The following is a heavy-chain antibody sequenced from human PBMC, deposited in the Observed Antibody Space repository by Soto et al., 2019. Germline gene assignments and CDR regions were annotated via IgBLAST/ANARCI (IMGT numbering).Heavy chain of an antibody. CDR1: GGSFSGYY. CDR2: INHSGST. D-gene: IGHD6-13*01. Sequence: SETLSLTCAVYGGSFSGYYWSWIRQPPGKGLEWIGEINHSGSTNYNPSLKSRVTISVDTSKNQFSLKLSSVTAADTAVYYWARAVAPRYSRSWYNWFDPWGQGTQVTVSS. V-gene: IGHV4-34*01. CDR3: ARAVAPRYSRSWYNWFDP. J-gene: IGHJ5*02.